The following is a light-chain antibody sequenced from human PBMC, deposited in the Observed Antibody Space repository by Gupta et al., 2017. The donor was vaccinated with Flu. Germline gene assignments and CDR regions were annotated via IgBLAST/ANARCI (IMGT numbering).Light chain of an antibody. Sequence: FLCERTTNNCKSSEVVLCSPVCMNNLHWYHHKPGKSDQLLLYRALTPESRVPSRFSGSGSGTDFTLTISSLQAEDVATYYCHQYTTTPWTFGQGTKVEIK. V-gene: IGKV4-1*01. J-gene: IGKJ1*01. CDR2: RAL. CDR1: EVVLCSPVCMNN. CDR3: HQYTTTPWT.